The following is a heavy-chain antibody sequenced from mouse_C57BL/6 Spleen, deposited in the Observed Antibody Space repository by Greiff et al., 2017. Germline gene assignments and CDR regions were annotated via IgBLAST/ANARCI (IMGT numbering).Heavy chain of an antibody. V-gene: IGHV14-4*01. CDR1: GFNIKDDY. CDR3: TTGGTTVVVPHYYAMDY. CDR2: IDPENGDT. J-gene: IGHJ4*01. Sequence: DVQLQESGAELVRPGASVKLSCTASGFNIKDDYMHWVKQRPEQGLEWIGWIDPENGDTEYASKFQGKATITADTSSNTAYLQLSSLTSEDTAVYYCTTGGTTVVVPHYYAMDYWGQGTSVTVSS. D-gene: IGHD1-1*01.